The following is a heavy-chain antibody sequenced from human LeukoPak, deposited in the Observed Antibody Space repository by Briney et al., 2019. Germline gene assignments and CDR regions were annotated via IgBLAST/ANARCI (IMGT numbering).Heavy chain of an antibody. CDR2: IYYSGST. CDR1: GGSISSYY. D-gene: IGHD6-13*01. Sequence: SETLSLTCTVSGGSISSYYWSWIRQPPGKGLEWIGYIYYSGSTNYNPSLKSRVTISVDTSKNQFSLKLNSVTAADTAVYYCARGGTSSWYLNFDYWGQGTLVTVSS. CDR3: ARGGTSSWYLNFDY. V-gene: IGHV4-59*01. J-gene: IGHJ4*02.